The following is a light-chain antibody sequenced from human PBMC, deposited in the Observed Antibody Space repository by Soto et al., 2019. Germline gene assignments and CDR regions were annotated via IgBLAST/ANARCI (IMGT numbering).Light chain of an antibody. CDR2: DAS. CDR3: QQRSNWPPEIT. CDR1: QSVSIY. Sequence: EIVLTQSPATLSLFPGERATLSCRASQSVSIYLAWYQQKPGQAPRLLIYDASNRATGIPARFSGSGSGTAFTLTISSLEPEDFAVYYWQQRSNWPPEITFGQGTRLEIK. V-gene: IGKV3-11*01. J-gene: IGKJ5*01.